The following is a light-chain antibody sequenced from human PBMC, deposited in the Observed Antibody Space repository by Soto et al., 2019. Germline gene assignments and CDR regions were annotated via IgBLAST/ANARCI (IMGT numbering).Light chain of an antibody. CDR2: EVS. J-gene: IGLJ1*01. CDR1: SSDIGAYNY. Sequence: QSALTQPASVSGSPGQSITISCTGTSSDIGAYNYVSWYQQHPGKAPKLLISEVSHRPSGVSNRFSGSKSGNTASLTISGLLAEDEAYYYCSSYTTSRSYVFGTATKLTVL. V-gene: IGLV2-14*01. CDR3: SSYTTSRSYV.